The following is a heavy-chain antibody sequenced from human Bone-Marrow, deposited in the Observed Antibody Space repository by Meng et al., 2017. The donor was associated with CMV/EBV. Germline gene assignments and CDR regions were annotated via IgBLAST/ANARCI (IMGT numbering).Heavy chain of an antibody. Sequence: SGPTLVKPTQTLTLTCTFSGFSLSTSGMRVSWIRQPPGKALEWLARIDWDDDKFYSTSLKTRLTISKDTSKNQVVLTMTNMDPVDTATYYCAHRQSSSPTPEDYFDYWGQGTLVTVSS. D-gene: IGHD6-13*01. J-gene: IGHJ4*02. V-gene: IGHV2-70*12. CDR3: AHRQSSSPTPEDYFDY. CDR2: IDWDDDK. CDR1: GFSLSTSGMR.